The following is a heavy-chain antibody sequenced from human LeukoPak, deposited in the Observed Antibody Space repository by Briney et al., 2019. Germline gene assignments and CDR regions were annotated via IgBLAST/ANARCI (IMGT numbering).Heavy chain of an antibody. Sequence: GGSLRLSCAASGFTFSSYDMSWVRQAPGKGLEWVSSISTSGGSTYYADSVKGRFTISRDNSKNTLYLQVNSLRAEDTAVYYCAMYVVINRYFDYWGQGTLVTVSS. CDR3: AMYVVINRYFDY. CDR2: ISTSGGST. D-gene: IGHD3-22*01. V-gene: IGHV3-23*01. J-gene: IGHJ4*02. CDR1: GFTFSSYD.